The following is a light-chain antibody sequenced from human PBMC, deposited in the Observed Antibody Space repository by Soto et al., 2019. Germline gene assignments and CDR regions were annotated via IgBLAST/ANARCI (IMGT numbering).Light chain of an antibody. CDR3: QQYGSSHELT. CDR1: QSISSTY. J-gene: IGKJ4*01. V-gene: IGKV3-20*01. Sequence: EIVLTQSPGTLSFSPGERATLSCRASQSISSTYLAWYQQXPGQAPRLLIFGASTRATGIPDKFSGSGSGTDFSLTIGRLEPEDFAVYYCQQYGSSHELTFCGGTKVDIK. CDR2: GAS.